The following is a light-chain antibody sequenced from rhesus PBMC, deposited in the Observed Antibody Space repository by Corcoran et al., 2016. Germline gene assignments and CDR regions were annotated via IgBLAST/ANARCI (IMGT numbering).Light chain of an antibody. J-gene: IGKJ2*01. CDR2: YAS. CDR3: QQHTDYPYT. CDR1: PGIRSQ. Sequence: DIQMTQSPSSRSASGGETVTITCRASPGIRSQLAWDQQKPGKAPKPLSYYASNLESGVPTRFSGSGSGTDFTLTLRSLQPEEFAIYYCQQHTDYPYTFGQGTKVEIK. V-gene: IGKV1S14*01.